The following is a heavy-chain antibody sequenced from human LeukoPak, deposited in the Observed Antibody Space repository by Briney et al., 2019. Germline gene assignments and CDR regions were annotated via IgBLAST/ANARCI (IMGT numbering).Heavy chain of an antibody. Sequence: PGRTLRLFCATSGFTFSNNYISWVRQAPGKGLEWVSITYSDNDASYSDSVKGRFTISSDNAENSLSLQMNSLTPEDTAFYFCAKDMNSYGSGSSYNPWGPFDSWGQGTLVTVSS. V-gene: IGHV3-53*05. J-gene: IGHJ4*02. CDR1: GFTFSNNY. D-gene: IGHD3-10*01. CDR2: TYSDNDA. CDR3: AKDMNSYGSGSSYNPWGPFDS.